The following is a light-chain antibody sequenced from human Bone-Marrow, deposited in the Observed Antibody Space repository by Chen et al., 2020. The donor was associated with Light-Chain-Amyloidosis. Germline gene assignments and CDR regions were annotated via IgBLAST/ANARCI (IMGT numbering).Light chain of an antibody. CDR2: EYD. V-gene: IGLV6-57*01. J-gene: IGLJ3*02. Sequence: NFMLTQPHSVSESPGKTVIISCTRSRGSIATNYVQWYQQRPGSSPTTVIYEYDQRPSGVPDRFSGSIDRSANSASLTISGLKTEDEADCYCHSYQGSSHLVFGGWTKLTVL. CDR1: RGSIATNY. CDR3: HSYQGSSHLV.